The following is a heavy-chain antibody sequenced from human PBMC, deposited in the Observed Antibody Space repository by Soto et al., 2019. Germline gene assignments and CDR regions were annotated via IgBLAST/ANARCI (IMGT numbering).Heavy chain of an antibody. CDR2: INHSGST. CDR3: ARGRYYGSEIDY. V-gene: IGHV4-34*01. J-gene: IGHJ4*02. D-gene: IGHD3-10*01. CDR1: GGSFSGYY. Sequence: SETLSLTCAVYGGSFSGYYWSWIRQPPGKGLEWIGEINHSGSTNYNPSLKSRVTTSVDTSKNQFSLKLSSVTAADTAVYYCARGRYYGSEIDYWGQGTLVTAPQ.